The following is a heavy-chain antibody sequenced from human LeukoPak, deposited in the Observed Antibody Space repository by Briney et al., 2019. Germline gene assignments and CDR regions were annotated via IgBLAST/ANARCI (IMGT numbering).Heavy chain of an antibody. D-gene: IGHD3-10*01. Sequence: SETLSLTCTVSGGSISSGSYYWSWIRQPAGKGLNGFGRIYTSGSTNYNPSLKSRVTISVDTSKNQFSLKLSSVTAADTAVYYCAREIGSGGYYYYYYMDVWGKGTTVTISS. CDR1: GGSISSGSYY. CDR2: IYTSGST. CDR3: AREIGSGGYYYYYYMDV. V-gene: IGHV4-61*02. J-gene: IGHJ6*03.